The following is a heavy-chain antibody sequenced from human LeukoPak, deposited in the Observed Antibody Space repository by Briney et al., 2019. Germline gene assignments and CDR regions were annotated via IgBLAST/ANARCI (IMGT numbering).Heavy chain of an antibody. J-gene: IGHJ4*02. D-gene: IGHD2-2*02. CDR2: ISAYNGNT. CDR3: ARILGYCSSTSCYTKDY. Sequence: GASVKVSCKASGYTFTSYGISWVRQAPGQGLEWMGWISAYNGNTNYAQKLQGRVTMTTDTSTSTAYMELRSLRSDDTAVYYCARILGYCSSTSCYTKDYWGQGTLVTVSS. V-gene: IGHV1-18*01. CDR1: GYTFTSYG.